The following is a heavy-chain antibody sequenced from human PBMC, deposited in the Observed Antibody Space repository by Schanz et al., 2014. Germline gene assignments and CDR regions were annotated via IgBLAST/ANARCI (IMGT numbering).Heavy chain of an antibody. Sequence: EVHLVESGGGLVKRGGSLRLSCAASGFTISSYSMNWVRQAPGKGLEWVSSISSSGSYIYYADSVKGRFSISRDNAKNSLFLQMNRLRADDTALYYCAIIGVMVAVAGTRADYWGQGTLVTVSS. CDR1: GFTISSYS. D-gene: IGHD6-19*01. CDR2: ISSSGSYI. V-gene: IGHV3-21*01. CDR3: AIIGVMVAVAGTRADY. J-gene: IGHJ4*02.